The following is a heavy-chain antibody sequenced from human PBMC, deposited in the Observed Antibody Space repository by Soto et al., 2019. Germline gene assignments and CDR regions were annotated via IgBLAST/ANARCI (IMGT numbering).Heavy chain of an antibody. D-gene: IGHD2-2*01. CDR2: ISGSGGST. CDR3: AKEVIFCSSTSCYARLFDY. J-gene: IGHJ4*02. V-gene: IGHV3-23*01. CDR1: GFTFSSYA. Sequence: EVQLLESGGGLVQPGGSLRLSCAASGFTFSSYAMSWVRQAPGKGLEWVSAISGSGGSTYYADSVKGRFTISRDNSKNTLYLQMNSLRAEDTAVYYCAKEVIFCSSTSCYARLFDYWGQGTLVTVSS.